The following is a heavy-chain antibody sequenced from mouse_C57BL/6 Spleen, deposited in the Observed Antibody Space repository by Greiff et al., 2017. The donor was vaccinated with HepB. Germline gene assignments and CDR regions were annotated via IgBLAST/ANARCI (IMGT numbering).Heavy chain of an antibody. J-gene: IGHJ3*01. CDR1: GFTFSDYY. V-gene: IGHV5-16*01. Sequence: EVQLVESEGGLVQPGSSMKLSCTASGFTFSDYYMAWVRQVPEKGLEWVANINYDGSSTYYLDSLKSRFIISRDNAKNILYLQMSSLKSEDTATYYCARVDSSGPAWFAYWGQGTLVTVSA. CDR2: INYDGSST. CDR3: ARVDSSGPAWFAY. D-gene: IGHD3-2*02.